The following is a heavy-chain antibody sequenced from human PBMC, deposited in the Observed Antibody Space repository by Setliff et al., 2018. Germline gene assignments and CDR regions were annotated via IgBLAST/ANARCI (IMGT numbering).Heavy chain of an antibody. CDR1: GYAFFGYF. D-gene: IGHD1-26*01. CDR3: ATAVWEFLY. J-gene: IGHJ4*02. V-gene: IGHV1-2*02. CDR2: INPDNGGT. Sequence: ASVTVSCKASGYAFFGYFMNWVRQAPGQGPEWMGWINPDNGGTHYAEKFQGRVTMTRDTSISTAYMELSSLRSDDTAIYYCATAVWEFLYWGQGALVTVSS.